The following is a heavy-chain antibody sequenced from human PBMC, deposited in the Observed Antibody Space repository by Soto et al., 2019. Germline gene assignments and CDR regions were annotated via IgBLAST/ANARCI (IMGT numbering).Heavy chain of an antibody. CDR2: IYYSGIS. CDR1: VGYISISSYY. V-gene: IGHV4-39*01. J-gene: IGHJ4*02. Sequence: SEALSVTCNLSVGYISISSYYWGWIRQPPGKGLEWIGSIYYSGISYYNPSLKSRVTISVDTSKNQFSLKLSSVTAADTAVYYCASRYSSGWGEVGYFEYWGPGTLVTVS. CDR3: ASRYSSGWGEVGYFEY. D-gene: IGHD6-19*01.